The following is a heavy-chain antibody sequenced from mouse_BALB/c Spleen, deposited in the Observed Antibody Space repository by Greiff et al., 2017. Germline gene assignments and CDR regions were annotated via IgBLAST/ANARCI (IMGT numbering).Heavy chain of an antibody. CDR2: ISSGGSYT. J-gene: IGHJ3*01. Sequence: EVNLVESGGGLVKPGGSLKLSCAASGFTFSSYTMSWVRQTPEKRLEWVATISSGGSYTYYPDSVKGRFTISRDNAKNTLYLQMSSLKSEDTAMYYCTRPGRSAWFAYWGQGTLVTVAA. V-gene: IGHV5-6-4*01. CDR1: GFTFSSYT. CDR3: TRPGRSAWFAY.